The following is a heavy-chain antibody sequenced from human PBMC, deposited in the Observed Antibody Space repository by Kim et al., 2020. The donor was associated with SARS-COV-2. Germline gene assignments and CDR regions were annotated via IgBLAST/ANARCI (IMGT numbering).Heavy chain of an antibody. CDR2: INAGNGNT. J-gene: IGHJ6*02. Sequence: ASVKVSCKASGYTFTSYAMHWVRQAPGQRLEWMGWINAGNGNTKYSQKFQGRVTITRDTSASTAYMELSSLRSEDTAVYYCARTVKNIAVPSPHYYYGMDVWGQGTTVTVSS. D-gene: IGHD6-19*01. CDR1: GYTFTSYA. V-gene: IGHV1-3*01. CDR3: ARTVKNIAVPSPHYYYGMDV.